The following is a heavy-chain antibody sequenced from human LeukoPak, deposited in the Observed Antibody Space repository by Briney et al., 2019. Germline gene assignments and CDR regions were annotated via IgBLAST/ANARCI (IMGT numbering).Heavy chain of an antibody. J-gene: IGHJ3*02. Sequence: AGGSLRLSCAASGFTFSSYAMSWVRQAPGKGLEWVSAISGSGGSTYYADSVKGRFTISRDNSKNTLYLQMNSLRAEDTAVYYCAKDRLRFLEWFNLASKDAFDIWGQGTMVTVSS. V-gene: IGHV3-23*01. CDR3: AKDRLRFLEWFNLASKDAFDI. CDR2: ISGSGGST. D-gene: IGHD3-3*01. CDR1: GFTFSSYA.